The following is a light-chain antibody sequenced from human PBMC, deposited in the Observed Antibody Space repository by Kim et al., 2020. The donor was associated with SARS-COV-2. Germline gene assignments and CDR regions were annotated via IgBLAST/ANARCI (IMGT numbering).Light chain of an antibody. CDR3: ALYMGSGIWV. Sequence: QTVVTQEPSFSVSPGGTVTLTCGLSSGSVSTNYHPSWYQQIPGQAPRTLIYGTDSRSSGIPERFSGSILGNKAALTITGAQADDESDYYCALYMGSGIWVFGGGTKVTVL. V-gene: IGLV8-61*01. CDR2: GTD. CDR1: SGSVSTNYH. J-gene: IGLJ3*02.